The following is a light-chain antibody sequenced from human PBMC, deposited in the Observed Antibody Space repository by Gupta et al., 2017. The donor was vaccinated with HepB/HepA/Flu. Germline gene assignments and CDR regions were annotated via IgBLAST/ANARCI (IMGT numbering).Light chain of an antibody. V-gene: IGKV3-20*01. J-gene: IGKJ2*01. CDR1: QSVSSSY. CDR2: GAS. Sequence: EIVLTQSPGTLSLSPGERATLSCRASQSVSSSYLAWYQQKPGQAPSLLIYGASSRATGIPDRFSSSGSGTDFTLIISSLQPEDFAVYYCQQYGSSPPYTFGQGTKLEIK. CDR3: QQYGSSPPYT.